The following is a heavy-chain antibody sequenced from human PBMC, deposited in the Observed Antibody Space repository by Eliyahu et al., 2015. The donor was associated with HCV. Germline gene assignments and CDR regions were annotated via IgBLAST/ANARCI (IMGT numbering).Heavy chain of an antibody. D-gene: IGHD6-19*01. CDR2: IHYSGSP. CDR3: ASGGGGIAVAGTGGWFDP. J-gene: IGHJ5*02. CDR1: GGSITTYS. Sequence: QVQLQESGPGLVKPSETLSLTCTVSGGSITTYSXSWIRQPPGKGREWIGYIHYSGSPNYNPSLKSRVTISVDTSKNQFSLNLTSVTAADTAVYYCASGGGGIAVAGTGGWFDPWGQGTLVTVSS. V-gene: IGHV4-59*01.